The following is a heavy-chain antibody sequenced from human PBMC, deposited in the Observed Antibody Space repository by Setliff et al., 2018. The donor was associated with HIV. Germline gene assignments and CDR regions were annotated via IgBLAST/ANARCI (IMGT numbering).Heavy chain of an antibody. CDR3: ARDPDYCGGDCSQLFDY. V-gene: IGHV3-20*04. CDR1: GFIFADYA. J-gene: IGHJ4*02. CDR2: IDGSGGST. Sequence: LRLSCRASGFIFADYAMTWVRQVPGKGLQWVSAIDGSGGSTAYADSVKGRFTISRDNAGNSLYLQINSLRAEDTALYFCARDPDYCGGDCSQLFDYWGQGTLVTVSS. D-gene: IGHD2-21*02.